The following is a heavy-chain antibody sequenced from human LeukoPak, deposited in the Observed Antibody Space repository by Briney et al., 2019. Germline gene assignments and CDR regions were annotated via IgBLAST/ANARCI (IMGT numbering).Heavy chain of an antibody. CDR3: ARAWVDCSSTSCHRNYWFDP. Sequence: SETLSLTCTVSGGSISSSSSYWGWIRQPPGKGLEWIGYIYYSGSTNYNPSLKSRVTISVDTSKNQFSLKLSSVTAADTAVYYCARAWVDCSSTSCHRNYWFDPWGQGTLVTVSS. CDR1: GGSISSSSSY. CDR2: IYYSGST. J-gene: IGHJ5*02. V-gene: IGHV4-61*05. D-gene: IGHD2-2*01.